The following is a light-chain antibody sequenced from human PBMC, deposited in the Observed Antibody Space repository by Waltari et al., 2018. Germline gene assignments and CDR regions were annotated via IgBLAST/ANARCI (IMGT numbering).Light chain of an antibody. J-gene: IGLJ2*01. CDR1: GGIIFATDR. Sequence: QAAMTQPSCLSSSPGPSALLTGTMPGGIIFATDRIYWYHQTPGSPPQYLLRYRSDSEQHQDSRVPRRFSGSKDASANAGILLISGLQSEDEADYYCMVWHNNAVVFGGGTKLTVL. CDR2: YRSDSEQ. V-gene: IGLV5-45*03. CDR3: MVWHNNAVV.